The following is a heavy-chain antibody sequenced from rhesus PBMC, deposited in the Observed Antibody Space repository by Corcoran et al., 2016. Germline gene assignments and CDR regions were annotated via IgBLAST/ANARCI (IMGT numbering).Heavy chain of an antibody. Sequence: QVKLQQWGEGLVKPSETLSLTCAVYGGSISGYYYWSWIRQPPGKGLEWIEYLYVNRASTNYNPSLKNRVTISKDTSKNQFSLKLSSVTAADTAVYYCARVGYNFWTGFDVWGPGVLVTVSS. CDR1: GGSISGYYY. D-gene: IGHD3-3*01. CDR3: ARVGYNFWTGFDV. CDR2: LYVNRAST. J-gene: IGHJ5-1*01. V-gene: IGHV4-73*01.